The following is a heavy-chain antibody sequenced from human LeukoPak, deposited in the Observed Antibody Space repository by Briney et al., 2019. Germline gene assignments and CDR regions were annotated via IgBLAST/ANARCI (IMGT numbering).Heavy chain of an antibody. J-gene: IGHJ4*02. CDR1: GFTFSSYA. D-gene: IGHD3-3*01. CDR3: ARDFRFASDY. CDR2: ISGNGGST. V-gene: IGHV3-64*04. Sequence: PGGSLRLSCSASGFTFSSYAMHWVRQAPGKGLEYVSAISGNGGSTYYADSVKGRFTISRDNAKNSLYLQMNSLRDEDTAVYYCARDFRFASDYWGQGTLVTVSS.